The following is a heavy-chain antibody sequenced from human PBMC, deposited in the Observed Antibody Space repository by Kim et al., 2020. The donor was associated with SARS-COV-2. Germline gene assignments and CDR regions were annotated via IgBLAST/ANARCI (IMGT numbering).Heavy chain of an antibody. CDR2: ISGSGGST. J-gene: IGHJ6*02. D-gene: IGHD3-10*01. CDR3: AKDECGSGSYYGGDYYYGMDV. V-gene: IGHV3-23*01. Sequence: GGSLRLSCAASGFTFSSYAMSWVRQAPGKGLEWVSAISGSGGSTYYADSVKGRFTISRDNSKNTLYLQMNSLRAEDTAVYYCAKDECGSGSYYGGDYYYGMDVWGQGTTVTVSS. CDR1: GFTFSSYA.